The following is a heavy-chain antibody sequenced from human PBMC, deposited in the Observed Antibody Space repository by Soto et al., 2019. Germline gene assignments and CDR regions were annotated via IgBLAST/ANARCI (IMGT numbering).Heavy chain of an antibody. CDR2: IYYSGST. J-gene: IGHJ3*02. V-gene: IGHV4-59*08. Sequence: SETLSLTCTVSGGSISSYYWSWIRQPPGKGLEWIGYIYYSGSTNYNPSLKSRVTISVDTSKNQFSLKLSSVTAADTAVYYCARLPWLDYDFWSGYYYAFDIWGQGTMVTVSS. CDR3: ARLPWLDYDFWSGYYYAFDI. CDR1: GGSISSYY. D-gene: IGHD3-3*01.